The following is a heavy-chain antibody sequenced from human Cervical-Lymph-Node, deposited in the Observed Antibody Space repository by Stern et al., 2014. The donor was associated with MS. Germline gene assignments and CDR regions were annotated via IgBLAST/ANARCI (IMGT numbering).Heavy chain of an antibody. J-gene: IGHJ4*02. CDR2: IYPCDSDP. CDR3: ARHVQGFDY. V-gene: IGHV5-51*01. CDR1: GYSFTIYY. Sequence: VQLVQSGAEVKKPGESLKISCKLSGYSFTIYYIAWVRQMPGKGLEWMGLIYPCDSDPTYSPSFQGQFTISADKSITTAYLQWSSLRASDTAMYYCARHVQGFDYWGQGTLVTVSS.